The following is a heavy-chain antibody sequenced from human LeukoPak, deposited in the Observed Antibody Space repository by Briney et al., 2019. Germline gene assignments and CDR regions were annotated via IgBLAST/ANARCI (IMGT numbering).Heavy chain of an antibody. CDR3: ARPNGTHFDY. Sequence: SETLSLTCAVYGGSFSGYYWSWIRQPPGKGLEWIGEINHSGSTNYNPSLKSRVTISVDTSKNQFSLKLSSVTAADTVVYYCARPNGTHFDYWGQGTLVTVSS. D-gene: IGHD2/OR15-2a*01. CDR1: GGSFSGYY. CDR2: INHSGST. V-gene: IGHV4-34*01. J-gene: IGHJ4*02.